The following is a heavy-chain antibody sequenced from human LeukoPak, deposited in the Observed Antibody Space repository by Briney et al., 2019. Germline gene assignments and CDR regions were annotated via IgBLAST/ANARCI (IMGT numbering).Heavy chain of an antibody. CDR2: IIPIFGTA. D-gene: IGHD4-17*01. J-gene: IGHJ4*02. CDR3: ARVGRPMTTVTSYYFDY. V-gene: IGHV1-69*13. Sequence: ASVKVSCKASGYTFTSYGISWVRQAPGQGLEWMGGIIPIFGTANYAQKFQGRVTITADESTSTAYMELSSLRSEDTAVYYCARVGRPMTTVTSYYFDYWGQGTLVTVSS. CDR1: GYTFTSYG.